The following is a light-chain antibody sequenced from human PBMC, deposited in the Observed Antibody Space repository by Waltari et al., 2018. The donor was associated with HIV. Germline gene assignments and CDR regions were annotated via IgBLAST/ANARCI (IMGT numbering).Light chain of an antibody. CDR2: ANN. Sequence: QSVLTQPPSVSGAPGQRVTVSCTGNTSNIGADYDIHWYLQVPGTAPKVVIYANNNRPSGVPYRFSCSKSGASASLIIAGLQAEDEANYFCQSYDSSLSASVFGGGTKLTVL. CDR3: QSYDSSLSASV. J-gene: IGLJ3*02. V-gene: IGLV1-40*01. CDR1: TSNIGADYD.